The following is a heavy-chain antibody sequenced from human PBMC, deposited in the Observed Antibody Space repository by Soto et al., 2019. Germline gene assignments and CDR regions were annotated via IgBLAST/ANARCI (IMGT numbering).Heavy chain of an antibody. CDR3: ARAAGEEILWFGGRGRFDP. V-gene: IGHV4-31*03. CDR2: IYYSGST. CDR1: GGSISSGGYY. Sequence: QVQLQESGPGLVKPSQTLSLTCTVSGGSISSGGYYWSWIRQHPGKGLEWIGYIYYSGSTYYNPSLKSRVTISVDTSKNQFSLKLSSVTAADTAVYYCARAAGEEILWFGGRGRFDPWGQGTLVTVSS. J-gene: IGHJ5*02. D-gene: IGHD3-10*01.